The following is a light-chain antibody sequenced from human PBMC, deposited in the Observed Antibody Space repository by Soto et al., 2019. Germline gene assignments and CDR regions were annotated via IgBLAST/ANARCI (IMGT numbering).Light chain of an antibody. V-gene: IGLV2-14*01. CDR1: SSDVGAYNY. J-gene: IGLJ3*02. CDR2: EVR. Sequence: QSALTQPASVSGSPGQSITISCTGTSSDVGAYNYVSWYQQHPGKAPKLMIYEVRNRPSGVSNRFSGSKSGNTASLTTSGLQAEDEGDYYCSSYTSGSTWVFGGGTKLTVL. CDR3: SSYTSGSTWV.